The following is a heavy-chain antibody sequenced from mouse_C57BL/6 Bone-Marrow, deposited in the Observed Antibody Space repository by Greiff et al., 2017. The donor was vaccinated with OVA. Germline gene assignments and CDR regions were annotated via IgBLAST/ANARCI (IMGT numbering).Heavy chain of an antibody. J-gene: IGHJ2*01. CDR3: ARGFYYDYDGY. CDR2: IYPRAGST. D-gene: IGHD2-4*01. V-gene: IGHV1-85*01. CDR1: GYTFTSYD. Sequence: VKLVESGPELVKPGASVKLSCKASGYTFTSYDINWVKQRPGQGLEWIGWIYPRAGSTKYNEKFKGKATLTVDTSSSTAYMELHSLTSEDSAVYFCARGFYYDYDGYWGQGTTLTVSS.